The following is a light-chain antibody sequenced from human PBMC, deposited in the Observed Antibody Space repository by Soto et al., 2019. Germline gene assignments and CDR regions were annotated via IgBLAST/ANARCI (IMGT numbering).Light chain of an antibody. CDR1: QSISSW. J-gene: IGKJ4*01. CDR2: DAS. Sequence: DIQMPPSPSPLSASVGDRVTITCRASQSISSWLAWYQQKPGKAPKSLISDASNLESGVPSRFSGGRSGTEFTLTISSLQPDDFATYYCQQYNSYSRTFGGGTKVEIK. CDR3: QQYNSYSRT. V-gene: IGKV1-5*01.